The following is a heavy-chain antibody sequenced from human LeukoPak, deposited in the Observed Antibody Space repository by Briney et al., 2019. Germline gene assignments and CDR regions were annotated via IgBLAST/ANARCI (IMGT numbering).Heavy chain of an antibody. CDR2: IIPIFGTA. V-gene: IGHV1-69*01. J-gene: IGHJ4*02. D-gene: IGHD4-23*01. CDR3: ARVNGGKSHFDY. CDR1: GGTFSSYA. Sequence: ASVKVSCKASGGTFSSYAISWVRQAPGQGLEWMGGIIPIFGTANYARKFQGRVTITADESTSTAYMELSSLRSEDTAVYYCARVNGGKSHFDYWGQGTLVTVSS.